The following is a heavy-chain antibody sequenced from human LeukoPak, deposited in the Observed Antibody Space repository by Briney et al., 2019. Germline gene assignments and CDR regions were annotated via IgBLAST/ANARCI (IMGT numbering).Heavy chain of an antibody. J-gene: IGHJ5*02. CDR2: MNLDGREE. V-gene: IGHV3-7*01. Sequence: GVTLRLSSAASGFTFWGYWRSWVRQAPGKGWKGWANMNLDGREEYYVDSVRGRFTISSDNAKNSLYLQMNSVRVEETAVYYGARWARYCSSGSCYSWFDPWGQGTLVTVSS. CDR3: ARWARYCSSGSCYSWFDP. D-gene: IGHD2-15*01. CDR1: GFTFWGYW.